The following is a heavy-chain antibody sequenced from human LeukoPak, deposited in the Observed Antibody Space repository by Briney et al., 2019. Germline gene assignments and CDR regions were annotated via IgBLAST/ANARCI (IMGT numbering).Heavy chain of an antibody. Sequence: GGSLRLSCAASGFTFSNYSMIWVRQAPGTGLEWVSSISSTSTYIYYADSLKGRFTISRDNAKNSLYLQMNSLRAEDTAVYYCARDPGYYDSSGYLDYWGQGTLVTVSS. D-gene: IGHD3-22*01. CDR3: ARDPGYYDSSGYLDY. CDR1: GFTFSNYS. CDR2: ISSTSTYI. J-gene: IGHJ4*02. V-gene: IGHV3-21*01.